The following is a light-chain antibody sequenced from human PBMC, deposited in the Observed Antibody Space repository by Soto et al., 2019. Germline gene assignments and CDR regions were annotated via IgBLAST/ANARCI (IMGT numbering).Light chain of an antibody. J-gene: IGKJ1*01. CDR2: EAS. Sequence: EIVLTQSPAPLSLSPGGRATLSCRASQSVSSHLAWYQQKPGQAPRLLIYEASNRATGIPTRFRGSGSGTDFTLTISRLEPEDFAVYYCQQRNNWPWTFGQGTRWIS. V-gene: IGKV3-11*01. CDR1: QSVSSH. CDR3: QQRNNWPWT.